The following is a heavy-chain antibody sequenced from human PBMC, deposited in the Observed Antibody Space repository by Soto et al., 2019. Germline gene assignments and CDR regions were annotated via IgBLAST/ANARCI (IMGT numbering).Heavy chain of an antibody. D-gene: IGHD2-2*01. CDR2: IIPISGTA. Sequence: QVQLVQSGAEVKKPGSSVKVSCKASGGTFSSYAISWVRQAPGQGLEWMGGIIPISGTANYAQKFQGRVTSTADESTSTAYMELSSLRSEDTAVYYCARSQGSSTSLEIYYYYYYGMDVWGQGTTVNVSS. CDR1: GGTFSSYA. V-gene: IGHV1-69*01. CDR3: ARSQGSSTSLEIYYYYYYGMDV. J-gene: IGHJ6*02.